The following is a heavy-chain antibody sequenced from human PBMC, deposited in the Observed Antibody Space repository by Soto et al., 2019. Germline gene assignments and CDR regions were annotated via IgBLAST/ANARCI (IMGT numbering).Heavy chain of an antibody. V-gene: IGHV4-4*07. J-gene: IGHJ5*02. Sequence: SETLSLTCTVSGGSISSYYWSWIRQPAGKGLEWIGRIYTSGSTNYNPSLKSRVTMSVDTSKNQFSLKLSSVTAADTAVYYCARALPIVGVPAARVVNNWFDPWGQGTLVTVYS. D-gene: IGHD2-2*01. CDR2: IYTSGST. CDR1: GGSISSYY. CDR3: ARALPIVGVPAARVVNNWFDP.